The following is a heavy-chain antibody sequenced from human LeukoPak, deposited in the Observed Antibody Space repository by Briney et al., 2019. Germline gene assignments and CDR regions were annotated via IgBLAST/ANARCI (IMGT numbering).Heavy chain of an antibody. CDR2: IDPSDSYT. Sequence: GDYRRISCQGSGYSFTSYWISWVRQMPGKGLEWMGRIDPSDSYTNYSPSFQGHVTISADKSISTAYLQWSSLKASDTAMYYCAGTQGGYRGGMDVWGQGATVTVSS. D-gene: IGHD1-26*01. CDR3: AGTQGGYRGGMDV. J-gene: IGHJ6*02. CDR1: GYSFTSYW. V-gene: IGHV5-10-1*01.